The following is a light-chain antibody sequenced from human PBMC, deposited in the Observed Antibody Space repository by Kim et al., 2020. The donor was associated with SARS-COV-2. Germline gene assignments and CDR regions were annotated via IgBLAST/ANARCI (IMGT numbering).Light chain of an antibody. J-gene: IGKJ1*01. CDR2: GAS. CDR3: QQYGSSWT. CDR1: QSVSRSY. Sequence: WSRGARATLSCRASQSVSRSYLAWYQQKPGQAPRLLIYGASSRATGIPDRFSGSGSGTDFTLTISRLEPEDFAVYYCQQYGSSWTFGQGTKVDIK. V-gene: IGKV3-20*01.